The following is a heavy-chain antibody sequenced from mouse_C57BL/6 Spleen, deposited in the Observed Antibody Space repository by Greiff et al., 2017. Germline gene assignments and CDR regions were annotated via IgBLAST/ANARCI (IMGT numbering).Heavy chain of an antibody. Sequence: VQLQQPGAELVKPGASVKMSCKASGYTFTSYWITWVKQRPGQGLAWIGAIYPGSGSTNYNEKFKGKATLTVDTSSSTAYMQLKSLTSEDSAVYYCSKGYPLMDYWGQGTSGTVSS. CDR1: GYTFTSYW. D-gene: IGHD2-2*01. J-gene: IGHJ4*01. V-gene: IGHV1-55*01. CDR3: SKGYPLMDY. CDR2: IYPGSGST.